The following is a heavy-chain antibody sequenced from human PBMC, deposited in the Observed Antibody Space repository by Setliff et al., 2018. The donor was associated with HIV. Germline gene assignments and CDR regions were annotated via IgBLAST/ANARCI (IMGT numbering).Heavy chain of an antibody. J-gene: IGHJ4*02. D-gene: IGHD1-26*01. Sequence: ASVKVSCKTSGYTFNAFYIYWVRQAPGQGLEWMGMINPSGSITNYAQKFQGRLTLTRDTSMSTVYMELNSLKSEDTAIYYCAREPPRRRGTVAEDYWGQGTLVT. CDR2: INPSGSIT. V-gene: IGHV1-46*02. CDR3: AREPPRRRGTVAEDY. CDR1: GYTFNAFY.